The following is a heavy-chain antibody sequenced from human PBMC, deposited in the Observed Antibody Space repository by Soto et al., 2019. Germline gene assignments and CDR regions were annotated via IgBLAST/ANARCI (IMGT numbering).Heavy chain of an antibody. D-gene: IGHD2-8*01. V-gene: IGHV3-23*01. J-gene: IGHJ6*02. CDR2: ISGSADST. CDR1: GFTFSSFA. Sequence: PGGSLRLSCAASGFTFSSFALNWVRQAPGKGLEWVSIISGSADSTFYADSVKGRFTISRDNSKNMLYLQINSLRAEDTAVYYCAKTRGAMIYAISVYGMDVWGQGTTVTGSS. CDR3: AKTRGAMIYAISVYGMDV.